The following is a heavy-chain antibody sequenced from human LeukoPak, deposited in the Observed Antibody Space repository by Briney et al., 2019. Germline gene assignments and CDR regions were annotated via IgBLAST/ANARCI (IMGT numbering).Heavy chain of an antibody. J-gene: IGHJ3*02. CDR3: ARVTAGDSAFDI. D-gene: IGHD3-10*01. Sequence: ASVKVSCKASGGTFSSYAISWVRQAPGQGLEWMGGIIPIFGTVNYAQKFQGRVTITADESTSTAYMELSSLRSEDTAVYYCARVTAGDSAFDIWGQGTMVTVSS. V-gene: IGHV1-69*13. CDR1: GGTFSSYA. CDR2: IIPIFGTV.